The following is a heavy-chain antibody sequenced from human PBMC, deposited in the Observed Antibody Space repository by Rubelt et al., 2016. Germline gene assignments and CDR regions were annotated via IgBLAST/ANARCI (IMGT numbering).Heavy chain of an antibody. V-gene: IGHV3-23*04. J-gene: IGHJ4*02. CDR2: ISGSGART. D-gene: IGHD6-19*01. CDR1: GFTFSTYA. CDR3: AKALGRQWLGSPVDY. Sequence: VQLVESGGGVVQPGRSLRLSCAASGFTFSTYAMSWVRQAPGKGLEWVSAISGSGARTYYADSGNGRVTISRDNSKNLYLRMNSLRAEETAIYYCAKALGRQWLGSPVDYWGQGTLVTVSS.